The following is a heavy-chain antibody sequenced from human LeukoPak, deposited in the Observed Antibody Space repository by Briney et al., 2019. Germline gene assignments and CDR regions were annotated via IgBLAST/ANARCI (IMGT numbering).Heavy chain of an antibody. V-gene: IGHV3-7*01. CDR2: IKQDGSEK. CDR3: ARDRERYCSSTSCSDY. D-gene: IGHD2-2*01. CDR1: GFTFTTYW. Sequence: GGSLRLSCATSGFTFTTYWMNWVRQAPGKGLEWVANIKQDGSEKYYVDSVKGRFTISRDNAKNSLYLQMNSLRAEDTAVYYCARDRERYCSSTSCSDYWGQGTLVTVSS. J-gene: IGHJ4*02.